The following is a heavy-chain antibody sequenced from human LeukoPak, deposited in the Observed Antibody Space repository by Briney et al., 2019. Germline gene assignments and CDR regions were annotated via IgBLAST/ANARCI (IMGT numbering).Heavy chain of an antibody. CDR3: ATNTGTVFDY. J-gene: IGHJ4*02. CDR1: GGSISSYY. Sequence: SETLSLTCTVSGGSISSYYWNWIRQPPGKGLEWIGYVYYSGSTEYNPSLRSRVTISLEMSTHQFSLNLTSVTAADTAVYYCATNTGTVFDYWGQGALVTVSS. CDR2: VYYSGST. D-gene: IGHD7-27*01. V-gene: IGHV4-59*01.